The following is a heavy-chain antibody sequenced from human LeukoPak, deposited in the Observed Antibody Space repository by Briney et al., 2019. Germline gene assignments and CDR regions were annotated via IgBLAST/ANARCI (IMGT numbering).Heavy chain of an antibody. V-gene: IGHV3-64*01. CDR2: ISSNGGST. CDR3: ARGNSLRPLDY. Sequence: QTGGSLRLSCAASGLTFSSYAMHWVRQAPGKGLEYVSAISSNGGSTYYANSVKGRFTISRDNSKNTLYLQMGSLRAEDMAVYYCARGNSLRPLDYWGQGTLVTVSS. D-gene: IGHD4-23*01. CDR1: GLTFSSYA. J-gene: IGHJ4*02.